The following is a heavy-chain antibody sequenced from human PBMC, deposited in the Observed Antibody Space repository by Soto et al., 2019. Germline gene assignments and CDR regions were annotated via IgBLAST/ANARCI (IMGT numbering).Heavy chain of an antibody. J-gene: IGHJ3*02. Sequence: PGGSLRLSCAASGFTFSSYAMHWVRQAPGKGLEWVAVISYDGSNKYYADSVKGRFTISRDNSKNTLYLQMNSLRAEDTAVYYCAREGCGGDCYHDAFDIWGQGTMVTVSS. CDR2: ISYDGSNK. CDR3: AREGCGGDCYHDAFDI. V-gene: IGHV3-30-3*01. D-gene: IGHD2-21*02. CDR1: GFTFSSYA.